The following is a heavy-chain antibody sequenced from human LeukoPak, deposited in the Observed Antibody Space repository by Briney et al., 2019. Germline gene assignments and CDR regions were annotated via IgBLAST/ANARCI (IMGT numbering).Heavy chain of an antibody. CDR1: GFTFSNAW. Sequence: GGSLRLSCAASGFTFSNAWMSWVRQAPGKGLEWVCRIKSRTGVGTTDYAAPGQGRFTSSRDDSKNTLYLQMNSLKTEDTAVYYCTTDRRVASYWGQGTLVTVSS. J-gene: IGHJ4*02. V-gene: IGHV3-15*01. CDR3: TTDRRVASY. CDR2: IKSRTGVGTT.